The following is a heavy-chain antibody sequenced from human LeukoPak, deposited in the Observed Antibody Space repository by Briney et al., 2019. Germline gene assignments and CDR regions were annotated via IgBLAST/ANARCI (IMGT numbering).Heavy chain of an antibody. V-gene: IGHV1-2*06. Sequence: ASVKVSCKASGYTFTGYYMHWVRQAPGQGLEWMGRINPNSGGTNYAQKFQGRVTMTRDTSISTAYMEQSRLRSDDTAVYYCARAGYYGSGSYYNNWGQGTLVTVSS. J-gene: IGHJ4*02. D-gene: IGHD3-10*01. CDR3: ARAGYYGSGSYYNN. CDR1: GYTFTGYY. CDR2: INPNSGGT.